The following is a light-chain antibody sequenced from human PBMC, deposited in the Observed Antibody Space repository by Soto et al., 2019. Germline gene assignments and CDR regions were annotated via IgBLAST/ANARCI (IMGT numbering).Light chain of an antibody. Sequence: QSALTQPASVSASPGQSITISCTGTSSDVGGYKFVSWYQHHPGKAPKLMIYEVNNRPSGVSNRFSGSKSGNTASLTISGLHQEDEDDYYCLSYTIANTRVFGGGTQLTVL. V-gene: IGLV2-14*01. J-gene: IGLJ3*02. CDR2: EVN. CDR1: SSDVGGYKF. CDR3: LSYTIANTRV.